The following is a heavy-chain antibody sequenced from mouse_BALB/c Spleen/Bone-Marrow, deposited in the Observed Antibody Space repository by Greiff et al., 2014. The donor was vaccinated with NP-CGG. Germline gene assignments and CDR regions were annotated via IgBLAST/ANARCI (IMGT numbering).Heavy chain of an antibody. CDR1: GFTFSNFG. CDR3: ARSHFYGNYFDY. CDR2: VSTGSTII. D-gene: IGHD2-1*01. J-gene: IGHJ2*01. V-gene: IGHV5-17*02. Sequence: EVKVVESGGGLVQPGGSPKLSCAASGFTFSNFGMHWFRQSPEKGLEWVAFVSTGSTIIYYADTVKGRFTISRDNPENTLFLQMTSLRSEDTAIYYCARSHFYGNYFDYWGQGTTLTVSS.